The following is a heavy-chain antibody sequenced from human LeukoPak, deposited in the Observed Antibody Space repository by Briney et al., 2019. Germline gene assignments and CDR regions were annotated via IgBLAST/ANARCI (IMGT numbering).Heavy chain of an antibody. J-gene: IGHJ5*02. Sequence: GGSLRLSCAASGFTFSSYGMHWVRQAPGKGLEWVAFIRYDGSNKYYADSVKGRFTISRDNSKNTLYLQMNSLRAEDTAVYYCAKDLRVGATGWFDPWGQGTLVTVSS. CDR2: IRYDGSNK. CDR1: GFTFSSYG. D-gene: IGHD1-26*01. CDR3: AKDLRVGATGWFDP. V-gene: IGHV3-30*02.